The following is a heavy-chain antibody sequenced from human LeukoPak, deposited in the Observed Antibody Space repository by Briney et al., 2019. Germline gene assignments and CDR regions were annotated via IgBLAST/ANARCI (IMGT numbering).Heavy chain of an antibody. CDR1: GFTFYDYT. CDR2: ISWDGGIT. Sequence: PGGSLRLSCAASGFTFYDYTMHWVRQPPGKGLEWVSLISWDGGITYYADSVRGRFTISRDNSKNSLSLEMNSLRTEDTALYYCAKDSNTGGYSFGSWGQGTLVTVTS. V-gene: IGHV3-43*01. J-gene: IGHJ4*02. D-gene: IGHD5-12*01. CDR3: AKDSNTGGYSFGS.